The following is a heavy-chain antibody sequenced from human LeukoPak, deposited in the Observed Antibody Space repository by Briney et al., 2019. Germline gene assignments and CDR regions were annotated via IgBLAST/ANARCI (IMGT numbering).Heavy chain of an antibody. CDR1: GFSLSTRGMY. D-gene: IGHD4/OR15-4a*01. J-gene: IGHJ4*02. V-gene: IGHV2-70*01. CDR3: ARERDIYGASFDY. Sequence: SGPALVQPTQTLTLTCTFSGFSLSTRGMYVGWIRQSPGKALEWLALIDWDDDKYYSTSLKTRLTISKDTSKNQVVLTMTNMDPVDTATYYCARERDIYGASFDYWGQGTLVTVPS. CDR2: IDWDDDK.